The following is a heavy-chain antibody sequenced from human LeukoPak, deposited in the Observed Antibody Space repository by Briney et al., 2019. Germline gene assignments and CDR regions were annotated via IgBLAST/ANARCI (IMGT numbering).Heavy chain of an antibody. Sequence: SLRLSCAASGFTFSSYAMSWVRQAPGKGLEWVSAMRGSGSSTFYADSVKGRFIISRDNSKNTLYLQLNSLRAEDTAVYYCAKGKDTYNYDSSGYYFGEYWGQGTLVTVSS. D-gene: IGHD3-22*01. CDR1: GFTFSSYA. CDR2: MRGSGSST. CDR3: AKGKDTYNYDSSGYYFGEY. V-gene: IGHV3-23*01. J-gene: IGHJ4*02.